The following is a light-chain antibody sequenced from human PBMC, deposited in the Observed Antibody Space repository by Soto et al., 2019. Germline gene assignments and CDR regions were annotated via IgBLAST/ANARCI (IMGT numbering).Light chain of an antibody. J-gene: IGKJ1*01. CDR2: GAS. CDR3: QQYGSSPRT. CDR1: QSVSSSY. Sequence: EVVVTQSPATLSVSPGERATLSCRASQSVSSSYLAWYQQKPGQAPRLLIYGASSRATGIPDRFSGSGSGTDFTLTISRLQPEDFAVYYCQQYGSSPRTFGQGTKVDIK. V-gene: IGKV3-20*01.